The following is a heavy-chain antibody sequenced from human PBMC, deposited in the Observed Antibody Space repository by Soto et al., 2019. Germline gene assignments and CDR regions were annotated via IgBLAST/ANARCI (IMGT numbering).Heavy chain of an antibody. CDR3: VRDHGVA. D-gene: IGHD4-17*01. CDR1: GFTFSSDW. J-gene: IGHJ5*02. Sequence: EVRLVESGGGLVQPGGSLRLSCAASGFTFSSDWMHWVRQAPGKGLVWVSRIDGDGSPTNYADSVVGRFTISRDNAKNTLDLQMNSLRVEDTAVYYCVRDHGVAWGQGTLVIVSS. CDR2: IDGDGSPT. V-gene: IGHV3-74*01.